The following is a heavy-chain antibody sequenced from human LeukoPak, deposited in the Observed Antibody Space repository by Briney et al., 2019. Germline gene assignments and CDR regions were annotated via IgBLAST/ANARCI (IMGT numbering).Heavy chain of an antibody. Sequence: SETLSLTCAAYGGSFSGYYWSWIRQPPGKGLEWIGEINHSGSTNYNPSLKSRVTISVDTSKNQFSLKLSSVTAADTAVYYCARRGWLRLGRYYFDYWGQGTLVTVSS. CDR2: INHSGST. V-gene: IGHV4-34*01. J-gene: IGHJ4*02. D-gene: IGHD5-12*01. CDR3: ARRGWLRLGRYYFDY. CDR1: GGSFSGYY.